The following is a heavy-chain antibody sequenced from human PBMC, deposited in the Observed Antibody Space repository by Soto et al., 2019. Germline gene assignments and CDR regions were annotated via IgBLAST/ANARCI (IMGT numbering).Heavy chain of an antibody. Sequence: SETLSLTCTVSGGSISSSSYYWGWIRQPPGKGLEWIGSIYYSGSTYYNPSLKSRVTISVDTSKNQFSLKLSSVTAADTAVYYCARPLRVPSRDGYNPGYYGMDVWGQGTTVRVSS. D-gene: IGHD5-12*01. CDR2: IYYSGST. CDR3: ARPLRVPSRDGYNPGYYGMDV. J-gene: IGHJ6*02. V-gene: IGHV4-39*01. CDR1: GGSISSSSYY.